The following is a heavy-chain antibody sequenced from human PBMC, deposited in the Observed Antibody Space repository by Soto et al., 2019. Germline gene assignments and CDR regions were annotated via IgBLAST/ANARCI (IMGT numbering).Heavy chain of an antibody. D-gene: IGHD3-22*01. V-gene: IGHV1-46*01. Sequence: QVQLVQSGAEVKKPGASVRVSCKASGYTFTNYYMHWVRQAPGQGLEWVGLIDPNGGSTSNGQNGQDRVTMIRDTSTSTGYMELRSLRSEDTAVYYCAREGGRRNYYDSSGYFFDYWGQGTLVTVSS. CDR1: GYTFTNYY. J-gene: IGHJ4*02. CDR3: AREGGRRNYYDSSGYFFDY. CDR2: IDPNGGST.